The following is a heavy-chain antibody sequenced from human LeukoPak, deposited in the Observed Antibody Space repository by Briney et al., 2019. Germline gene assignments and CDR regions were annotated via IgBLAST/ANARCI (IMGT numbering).Heavy chain of an antibody. D-gene: IGHD5-12*01. CDR3: ARDRGYAFDY. CDR2: IKTDGSSA. CDR1: GFSFSSYW. V-gene: IGHV3-74*01. Sequence: RAGGSLRLSCAASGFSFSSYWMHWVRQAPGKGLVWVSRIKTDGSSATYADSVKGRFTISRDNAKNTLYLQMNSLRDEDTAVYYCARDRGYAFDYWGQGTLVTVSS. J-gene: IGHJ4*02.